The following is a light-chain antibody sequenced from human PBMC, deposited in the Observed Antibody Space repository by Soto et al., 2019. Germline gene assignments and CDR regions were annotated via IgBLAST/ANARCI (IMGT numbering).Light chain of an antibody. V-gene: IGLV2-14*01. J-gene: IGLJ1*01. CDR3: SSYTSSSTRDV. CDR1: SSDVGGYNY. CDR2: EVS. Sequence: SALTQPASVSGSPGQSITISCTGTSSDVGGYNYVSWYQQHPGKAPKLMIYEVSNRPSGVSNRFSGSKSGNTASLTISGLQAEDEADYYCSSYTSSSTRDVFGTGTKLTVL.